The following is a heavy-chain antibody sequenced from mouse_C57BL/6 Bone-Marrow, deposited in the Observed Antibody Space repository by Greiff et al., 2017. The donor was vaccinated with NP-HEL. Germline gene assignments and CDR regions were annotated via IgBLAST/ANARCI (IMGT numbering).Heavy chain of an antibody. V-gene: IGHV1-55*01. D-gene: IGHD1-1*01. CDR3: ARYRITTVVDGY. Sequence: QVHVKQSGAELVKPGASVKMSCKASGYTFTSYWITWVKQRPGQGLEWIGDIYPGSGSTNYNEKFKSKATLTVDTSSSTAYMQLSSLTSEDSAVYYCARYRITTVVDGYWGQGTTLTVSS. CDR1: GYTFTSYW. J-gene: IGHJ2*01. CDR2: IYPGSGST.